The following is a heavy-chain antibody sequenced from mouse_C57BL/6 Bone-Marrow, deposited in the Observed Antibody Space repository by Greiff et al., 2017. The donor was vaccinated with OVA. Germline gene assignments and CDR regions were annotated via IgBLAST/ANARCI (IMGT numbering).Heavy chain of an antibody. V-gene: IGHV5-6*01. CDR2: ISSGGSYT. J-gene: IGHJ2*01. CDR3: ARPPTFDY. Sequence: EVQLVESGGDLVKPGGSLKLSCAASGFTFSSYGMSWVRQTPDKRLEWVATISSGGSYTYYPDSVKGRFTISRDNAKNTLYLQMSSLKSEDTAMYYCARPPTFDYWGQGTTLTVSS. CDR1: GFTFSSYG.